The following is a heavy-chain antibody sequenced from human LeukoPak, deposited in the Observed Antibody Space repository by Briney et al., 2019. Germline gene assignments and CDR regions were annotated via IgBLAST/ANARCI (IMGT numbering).Heavy chain of an antibody. CDR1: GDSFSSNSAT. J-gene: IGHJ4*02. CDR3: ARVKYGSYGNFDY. CDR2: TYYRSKWYN. D-gene: IGHD5-18*01. V-gene: IGHV6-1*01. Sequence: SQTLSLTCAVSGDSFSSNSATWNWQTQCPSRGLEWLRRTYYRSKWYNDYAVSVKSRITINPHTSKNQFSLQLNSVTPEDTAVYYCARVKYGSYGNFDYWGQGTLVTVSS.